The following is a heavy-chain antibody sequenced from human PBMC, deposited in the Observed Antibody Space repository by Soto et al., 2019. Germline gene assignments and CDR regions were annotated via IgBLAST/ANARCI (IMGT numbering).Heavy chain of an antibody. V-gene: IGHV6-1*01. Sequence: SQTLSLTCAISGDSVSSNSSAWNWIRQSPSRGLEWLGRTYYRSKWYNDYAVSVKSRITINPDTSKNQFSLQLNSVTPEDTAVYYCARAPTLAARPTIEDYWGQGTLVTVSS. CDR3: ARAPTLAARPTIEDY. CDR2: TYYRSKWYN. D-gene: IGHD6-6*01. J-gene: IGHJ4*02. CDR1: GDSVSSNSSA.